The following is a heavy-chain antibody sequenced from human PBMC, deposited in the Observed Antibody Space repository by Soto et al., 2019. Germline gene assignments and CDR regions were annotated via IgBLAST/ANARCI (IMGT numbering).Heavy chain of an antibody. CDR3: AREEYYYGSGAFFDY. Sequence: QVQLVQSGAEVKKPGSSVTVSCKASGGTFSSYTLSWVRQAPGQGLAWMGRIIPILGIANYAQKFQGRVTITADKSTSTAYMELSSLRSEDTAVYYCAREEYYYGSGAFFDYWGQGTLVTVSS. CDR2: IIPILGIA. CDR1: GGTFSSYT. J-gene: IGHJ4*02. V-gene: IGHV1-69*08. D-gene: IGHD3-10*01.